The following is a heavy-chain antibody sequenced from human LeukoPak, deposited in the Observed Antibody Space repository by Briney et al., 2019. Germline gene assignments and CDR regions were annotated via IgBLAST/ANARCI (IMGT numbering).Heavy chain of an antibody. CDR3: AGPDARRY. CDR1: GGSISSSSYC. Sequence: SETLSLTCTVSGGSISSSSYCWGWLRQPPGTGLEWIGSIYYSGSTYYNPSLKSRVTISVDTSKNQFSLKLSSVTAADMAVYYCAGPDARRYWDQGTLVTVPS. D-gene: IGHD6-25*01. J-gene: IGHJ4*02. CDR2: IYYSGST. V-gene: IGHV4-39*01.